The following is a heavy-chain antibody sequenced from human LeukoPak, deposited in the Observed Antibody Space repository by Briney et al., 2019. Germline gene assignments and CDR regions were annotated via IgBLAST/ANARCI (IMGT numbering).Heavy chain of an antibody. CDR2: INHSGST. Sequence: SETLSLTCAVYGGSFSGYYWSWIRQPPGKGLEWIGEINHSGSTNYNPSLKSRVTISVDTSKNQFSLKLSSVTAADTAVYYCARERKNYYGSGSYYRINYYYYMDVWGKGTTVTISS. CDR3: ARERKNYYGSGSYYRINYYYYMDV. CDR1: GGSFSGYY. V-gene: IGHV4-34*01. J-gene: IGHJ6*03. D-gene: IGHD3-10*01.